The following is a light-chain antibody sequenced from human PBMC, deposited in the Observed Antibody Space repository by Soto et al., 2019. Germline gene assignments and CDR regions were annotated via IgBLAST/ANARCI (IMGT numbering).Light chain of an antibody. V-gene: IGKV3-15*01. CDR3: QQSNNWPPT. CDR1: QSVSSN. J-gene: IGKJ5*01. CDR2: GAS. Sequence: EIVMTQSPATLSVSPGERATLSCRASQSVSSNLAWYQQKPGQAPRLLIYGASTRATGIPARFSGSRSGTEFTLTISSLQSEDFAVYYCQQSNNWPPTFCQGTRLEIK.